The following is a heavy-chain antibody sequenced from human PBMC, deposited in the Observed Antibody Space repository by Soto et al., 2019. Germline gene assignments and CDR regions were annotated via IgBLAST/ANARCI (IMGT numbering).Heavy chain of an antibody. CDR3: AKVSSSWYAGFFDL. Sequence: EVQLLESGGGLVQPGGSLRLSCTASGFTFSRHAMTWVRQTPGKGLEWVSGLSDSGGSIYYADSVKGRFTISRDNSMNTLYLQMSTLRAADTAVYYCAKVSSSWYAGFFDLWGQGTLVTVSS. V-gene: IGHV3-23*01. CDR1: GFTFSRHA. J-gene: IGHJ4*02. CDR2: LSDSGGSI. D-gene: IGHD6-13*01.